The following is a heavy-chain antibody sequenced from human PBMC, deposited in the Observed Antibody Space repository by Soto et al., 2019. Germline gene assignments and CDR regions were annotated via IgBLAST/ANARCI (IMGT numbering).Heavy chain of an antibody. V-gene: IGHV4-39*01. Sequence: SETLSLTCTVSGGSVSSSTYYWGWIRRPPGKGLEWIGSIDYSGSTYYNPSLKSRVTISVDTSKNQFSLRLSSVTAADTAVYYCASGYGWFDPWSQGTLVTVSS. CDR1: GGSVSSSTYY. J-gene: IGHJ5*02. CDR3: ASGYGWFDP. CDR2: IDYSGST. D-gene: IGHD2-2*03.